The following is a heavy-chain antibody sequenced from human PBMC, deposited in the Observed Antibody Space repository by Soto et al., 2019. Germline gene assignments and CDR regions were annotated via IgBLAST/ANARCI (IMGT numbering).Heavy chain of an antibody. CDR3: ARGPTVTTSDGYMDV. V-gene: IGHV4-34*01. CDR2: INHSGST. CDR1: GGSFSGYY. J-gene: IGHJ6*03. Sequence: SETLSLTWAVYGGSFSGYYWIWIRQPPGKGLEWIGEINHSGSTNYNPSLKSRVTISVDTSKNQFSLKLSSVTAADTAVYYCARGPTVTTSDGYMDVWGKGTTVTVSS. D-gene: IGHD4-4*01.